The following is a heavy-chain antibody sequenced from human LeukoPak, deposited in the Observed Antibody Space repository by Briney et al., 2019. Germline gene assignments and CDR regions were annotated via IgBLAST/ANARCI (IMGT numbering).Heavy chain of an antibody. Sequence: SETLSLTCAVYGGSFSGYYWSWIRQPPGKGLEWIGEINHSGSTNYNPSLKSRVTISVDTSKNQFSLKLSSVTAADTAVYYCAREGYDSSGYCNYWGQGTLVTVSS. D-gene: IGHD3-22*01. CDR1: GGSFSGYY. CDR3: AREGYDSSGYCNY. J-gene: IGHJ4*02. V-gene: IGHV4-34*01. CDR2: INHSGST.